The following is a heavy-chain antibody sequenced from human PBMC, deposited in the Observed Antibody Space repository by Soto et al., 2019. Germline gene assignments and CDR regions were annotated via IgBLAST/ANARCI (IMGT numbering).Heavy chain of an antibody. CDR1: GYIFTTYQ. V-gene: IGHV1-46*01. CDR3: ARDPDHVPYSSGWYGNMDY. CDR2: INPSGGST. J-gene: IGHJ4*02. Sequence: ASVKVSCKASGYIFTTYQMHWVRQAPGQGLEWMGIINPSGGSTSYAQKFQGRVTMTRDTSTSTVYMELSSLRSEDTAVYYCARDPDHVPYSSGWYGNMDYWGQGTLVTVSS. D-gene: IGHD6-19*01.